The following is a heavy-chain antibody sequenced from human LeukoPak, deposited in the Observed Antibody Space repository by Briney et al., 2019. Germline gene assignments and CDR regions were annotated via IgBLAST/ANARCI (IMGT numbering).Heavy chain of an antibody. Sequence: GGSLRLSCADSGFSVSGYWMTWVRQAPGKGLEWVANIKQDGSEKNYVDYVKGRFTISRDNGENSLFLQMNSLRVEDTAVYYCAREWQGGIAAAGTRIEGDYWGQGTLVAVSS. CDR2: IKQDGSEK. CDR1: GFSVSGYW. J-gene: IGHJ4*02. D-gene: IGHD6-13*01. CDR3: AREWQGGIAAAGTRIEGDY. V-gene: IGHV3-7*01.